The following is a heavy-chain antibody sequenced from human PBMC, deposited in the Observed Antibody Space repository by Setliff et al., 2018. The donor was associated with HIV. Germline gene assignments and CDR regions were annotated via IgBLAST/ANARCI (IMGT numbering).Heavy chain of an antibody. CDR3: ARVSRLHPFDP. Sequence: SETLSLTCAVSGYSISSGYYWGWIRQTPGKGLEWIGSIYHSGIPTYNPSLSSRVTISVDTSKNQFSLKLTSVTAADTAFYYCARVSRLHPFDPWGQGVLVTVSS. J-gene: IGHJ5*02. CDR1: GYSISSGYY. D-gene: IGHD2-15*01. CDR2: IYHSGIP. V-gene: IGHV4-38-2*01.